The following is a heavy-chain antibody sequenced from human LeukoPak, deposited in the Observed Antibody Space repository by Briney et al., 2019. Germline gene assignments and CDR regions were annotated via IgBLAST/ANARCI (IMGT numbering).Heavy chain of an antibody. Sequence: SETLSLTCTVSGGSISSSSYYWGWIRQPPGKGLEWIGSIYYSGSTYYNPSLKSRVTISVDTSKNQFSLKLSSVTAADTAVYYCAKDRKAYCSSTSCYFDYWGQGTLVTVSS. V-gene: IGHV4-39*07. D-gene: IGHD2-2*01. CDR2: IYYSGST. J-gene: IGHJ4*02. CDR3: AKDRKAYCSSTSCYFDY. CDR1: GGSISSSSYY.